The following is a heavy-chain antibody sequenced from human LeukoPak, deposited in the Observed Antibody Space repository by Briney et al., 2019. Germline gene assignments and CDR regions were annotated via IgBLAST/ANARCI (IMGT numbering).Heavy chain of an antibody. CDR1: GGSISSGGYY. D-gene: IGHD3-22*01. CDR2: IYYSGST. Sequence: SGTLSLTCAVSGGSISSGGYYWSWIRQHPGKGPEWIGYIYYSGSTYYNLSLKSRVTISVDTSKNQFSLKLSSVTAADTAVYYCASSGTYYYDSSGYVFDYWGRGTLVTVSS. J-gene: IGHJ4*02. V-gene: IGHV4-31*11. CDR3: ASSGTYYYDSSGYVFDY.